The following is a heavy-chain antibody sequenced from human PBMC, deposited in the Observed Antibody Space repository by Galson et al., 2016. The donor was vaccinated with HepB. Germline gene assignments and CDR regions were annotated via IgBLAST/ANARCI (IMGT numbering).Heavy chain of an antibody. CDR2: IGGSGVST. CDR1: GFTFNNYA. Sequence: SLRLSCAASGFTFNNYAMSWVRQTPGKGLEWVSSIGGSGVSTYYADSVKGRFTISRDNSKNTVYLQMKSLRAEDTAIFYYAKLRRGGSCWYFDPWGQGTLVTVSS. V-gene: IGHV3-23*01. CDR3: AKLRRGGSCWYFDP. D-gene: IGHD6-19*01. J-gene: IGHJ5*02.